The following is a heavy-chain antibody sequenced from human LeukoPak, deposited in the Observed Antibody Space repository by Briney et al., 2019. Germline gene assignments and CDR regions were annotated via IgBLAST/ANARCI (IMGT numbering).Heavy chain of an antibody. Sequence: ASVKVSCKASGYTFTSYGISWVRQAPGQGLEWMGWISAYNGNTNYAQKLQGRVTMTTDTSTSTAYMELRSLRSDDTAVYYCARVVNSWNDLKIKLPDAFDIWGQGTMLTVSS. CDR3: ARVVNSWNDLKIKLPDAFDI. J-gene: IGHJ3*02. CDR2: ISAYNGNT. CDR1: GYTFTSYG. D-gene: IGHD1-20*01. V-gene: IGHV1-18*01.